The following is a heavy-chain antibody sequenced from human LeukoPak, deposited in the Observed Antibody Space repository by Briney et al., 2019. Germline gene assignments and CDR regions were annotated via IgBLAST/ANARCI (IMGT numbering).Heavy chain of an antibody. CDR3: ARAGYRGSYYYYYYMDV. Sequence: GGSLRLSCAASGFTVSSNYMSWVRQAPGKGLEWVSVIYSGGSTYYADSVKGRFTISRDSSKNTLYLQMNSLRAEDTAVYYCARAGYRGSYYYYYYMDVWGKGTTVTISS. CDR2: IYSGGST. V-gene: IGHV3-53*01. D-gene: IGHD5-18*01. J-gene: IGHJ6*03. CDR1: GFTVSSNY.